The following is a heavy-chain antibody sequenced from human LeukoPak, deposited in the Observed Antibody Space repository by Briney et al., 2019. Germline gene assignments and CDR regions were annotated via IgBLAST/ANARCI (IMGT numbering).Heavy chain of an antibody. V-gene: IGHV3-11*06. D-gene: IGHD3-16*02. J-gene: IGHJ5*02. CDR2: ISSSSSYT. Sequence: GGSLRLSCAASGFTFSDYYMSWIRQAPGKGLEWASYISSSSSYTNYADSVKGRFTISRDNAKNSLYLQMNSLRAEDTAVYYCATLYYDYVWGSYRPGDYWFDPWGQGTLVTVSS. CDR1: GFTFSDYY. CDR3: ATLYYDYVWGSYRPGDYWFDP.